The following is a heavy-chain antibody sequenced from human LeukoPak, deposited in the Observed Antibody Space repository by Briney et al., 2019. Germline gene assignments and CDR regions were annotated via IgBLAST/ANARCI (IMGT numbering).Heavy chain of an antibody. J-gene: IGHJ4*02. CDR1: GGSFSGYY. D-gene: IGHD2-21*02. CDR2: INHSGST. CDR3: ARGRVGGALELCGGDCYALFDY. Sequence: SETLSLTCAVYGGSFSGYYWSWIRQPPGKGLEWIGEINHSGSTNYNPSLKSRVTISVDTSKNQFSLKLSSVTAADTAVYYCARGRVGGALELCGGDCYALFDYWGQGTLVTVSS. V-gene: IGHV4-34*01.